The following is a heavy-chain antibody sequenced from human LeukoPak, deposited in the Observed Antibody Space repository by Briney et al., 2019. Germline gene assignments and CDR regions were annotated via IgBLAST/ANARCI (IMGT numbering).Heavy chain of an antibody. CDR3: ARGPYSSSWYYFDY. CDR1: GFTFSSYS. D-gene: IGHD6-13*01. CDR2: ISSSSSYI. J-gene: IGHJ4*02. Sequence: GGSLRLSCAASGFTFSSYSMNWVRQAPGKGLEWVSSISSSSSYIYYAGSVKGRFTISRDNAKNSLYLQMNSLRAEDTAVYYCARGPYSSSWYYFDYWGQGTLVTVSS. V-gene: IGHV3-21*01.